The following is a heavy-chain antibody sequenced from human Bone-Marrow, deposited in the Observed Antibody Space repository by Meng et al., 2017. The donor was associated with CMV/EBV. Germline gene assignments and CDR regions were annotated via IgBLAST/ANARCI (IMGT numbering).Heavy chain of an antibody. CDR2: MNPNSGNT. J-gene: IGHJ5*02. CDR1: GYTFTSYD. V-gene: IGHV1-8*03. Sequence: ASVKVSCKASGYTFTSYDINWVRQATGQGLEWMGWMNPNSGNTGYAQKFQGRVTITRNTSISTAYMELSSLRSDDTAVYYCARDRCKTCSSGWWFGPWGQGTLVTVSS. D-gene: IGHD1-26*01. CDR3: ARDRCKTCSSGWWFGP.